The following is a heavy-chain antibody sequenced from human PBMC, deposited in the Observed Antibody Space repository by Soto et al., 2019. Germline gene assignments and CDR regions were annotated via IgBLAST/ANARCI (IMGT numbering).Heavy chain of an antibody. CDR1: GFTFSSYG. Sequence: QVQLVESGGGVVQPGRSLRLSCAASGFTFSSYGMHWVRQAPGKGLEWVAVIWYDGSNKYYADSVKGRFTISRDNSKNTLYLQMNSLRAEDTAVYYCARDQIGSIAVYYGMDVWGQGTTVTVSS. D-gene: IGHD6-6*01. J-gene: IGHJ6*02. V-gene: IGHV3-33*01. CDR2: IWYDGSNK. CDR3: ARDQIGSIAVYYGMDV.